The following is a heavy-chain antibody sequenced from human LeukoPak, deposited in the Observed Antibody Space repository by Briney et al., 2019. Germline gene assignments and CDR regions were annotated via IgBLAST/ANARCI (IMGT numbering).Heavy chain of an antibody. V-gene: IGHV5-51*01. J-gene: IGHJ1*01. CDR1: GYSFTNYW. Sequence: PGESLKISCEASGYSFTNYWIGWVRQLPGRGLEWMGIIYPGDSDTRYSPSFQGQVTVSADNSISTAYLQWSSLKASDTAIYYCVKGWRGSLYDPAEHWGQGTLITVSS. CDR2: IYPGDSDT. CDR3: VKGWRGSLYDPAEH. D-gene: IGHD1-26*01.